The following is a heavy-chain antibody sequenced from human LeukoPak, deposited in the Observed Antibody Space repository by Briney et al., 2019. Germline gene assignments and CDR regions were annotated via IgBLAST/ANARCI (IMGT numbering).Heavy chain of an antibody. J-gene: IGHJ3*02. CDR2: IKSKTDGGTT. V-gene: IGHV3-15*01. D-gene: IGHD1-26*01. Sequence: GGSLRLSCAASGFTFSNAWMSWVRQAPGKGLEWVGRIKSKTDGGTTDYAAPVKGRFTISRDDSKNTLYLQMNSLKAEDTAVYYCTTDAGADAFDIWGQGTMVTVSS. CDR1: GFTFSNAW. CDR3: TTDAGADAFDI.